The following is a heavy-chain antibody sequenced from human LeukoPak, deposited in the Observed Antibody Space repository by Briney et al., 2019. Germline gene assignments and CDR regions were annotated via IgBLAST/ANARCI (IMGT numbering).Heavy chain of an antibody. D-gene: IGHD2-2*01. Sequence: GGSLRLSCAASGFTFSSYAMSLVRQAPGKGLEWVSAISGSGGSTYYADSVKGRFTISRDNSKNTLYLQMNSLRAEDTAVYYCAKNEFYPIRTPSDYWGQGTLVTVSS. CDR2: ISGSGGST. V-gene: IGHV3-23*01. CDR3: AKNEFYPIRTPSDY. CDR1: GFTFSSYA. J-gene: IGHJ4*02.